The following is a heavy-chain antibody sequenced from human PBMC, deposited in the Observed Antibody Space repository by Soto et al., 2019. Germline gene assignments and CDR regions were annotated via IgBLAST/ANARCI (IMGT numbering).Heavy chain of an antibody. CDR2: IIPIFGTA. Sequence: QVQLVQSGAEVKKPGSSVKVSCKASGGTFSSYAISWVRQAPGQGLEWMGGIIPIFGTANYAQKFQGRVTITADKSTSTAYMELSSLRSEDTAVYYCARVEDSSSGGNYYGMDVWGQGTTVTVSS. CDR3: ARVEDSSSGGNYYGMDV. CDR1: GGTFSSYA. J-gene: IGHJ6*02. D-gene: IGHD6-6*01. V-gene: IGHV1-69*06.